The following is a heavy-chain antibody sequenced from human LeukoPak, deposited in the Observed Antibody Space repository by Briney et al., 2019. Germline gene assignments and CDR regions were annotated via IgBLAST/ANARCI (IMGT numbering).Heavy chain of an antibody. CDR2: ISGSGGTT. D-gene: IGHD2-2*01. Sequence: GGSLRLSCAASGFTVSSNYMSWVRQAPGKGLEWVSAISGSGGTTYYADSVKGRFTISRDNSQNTLYLQMNSLRAEDTAVYYCAKGRTCSTTSCYFQDYWGQGTLVTVSS. CDR3: AKGRTCSTTSCYFQDY. J-gene: IGHJ4*02. V-gene: IGHV3-23*01. CDR1: GFTVSSNY.